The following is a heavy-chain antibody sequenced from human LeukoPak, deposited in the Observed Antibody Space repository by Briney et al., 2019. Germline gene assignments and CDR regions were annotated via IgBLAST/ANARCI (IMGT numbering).Heavy chain of an antibody. CDR1: GFTFSDYS. J-gene: IGHJ4*02. D-gene: IGHD6-13*01. CDR2: ISSSSSTI. CDR3: ARDVYRGSSWYAFDY. V-gene: IGHV3-48*04. Sequence: GSLRLSCAASGFTFSDYSMNWVRQAPGKGLEWVSYISSSSSTIYYADSVKGRFTISRDNAKNSLYLQMNSLRAEDTGVYYCARDVYRGSSWYAFDYWGQGTLVTVSS.